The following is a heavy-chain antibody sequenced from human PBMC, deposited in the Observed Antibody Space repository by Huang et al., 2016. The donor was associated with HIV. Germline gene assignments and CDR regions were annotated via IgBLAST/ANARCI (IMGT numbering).Heavy chain of an antibody. Sequence: LQESGPGLVGPSETLSLTCAVSGDSINSNTFYWGWIRRPPGKALEWIGSIYDSGTKYYNPALKRRARIAVDASKNRIFLHLRSVTAADTGVYYCARTGVAVSDDPEYFQHWGQGALVT. CDR1: GDSINSNTFY. D-gene: IGHD3-3*01. CDR2: IYDSGTK. CDR3: ARTGVAVSDDPEYFQH. V-gene: IGHV4-39*02. J-gene: IGHJ1*01.